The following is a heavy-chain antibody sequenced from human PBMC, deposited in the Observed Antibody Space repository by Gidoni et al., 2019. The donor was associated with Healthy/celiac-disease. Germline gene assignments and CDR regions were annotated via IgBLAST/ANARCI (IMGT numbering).Heavy chain of an antibody. D-gene: IGHD6-19*01. V-gene: IGHV3-48*02. Sequence: EVQLVQPGGGLLQPGGSLRLSCAASGSTYCSYSMNWVRQAPGKGLEGVSYIRGSSKTINYADSVKGRFTISRDNAKNSLYLQMNSLRDEDTDVYYCARDGSSGWQRDPDYWGQGTLVTVSS. CDR2: IRGSSKTI. J-gene: IGHJ4*02. CDR1: GSTYCSYS. CDR3: ARDGSSGWQRDPDY.